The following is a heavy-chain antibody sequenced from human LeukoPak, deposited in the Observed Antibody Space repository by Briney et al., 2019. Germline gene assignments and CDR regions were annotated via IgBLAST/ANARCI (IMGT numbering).Heavy chain of an antibody. V-gene: IGHV3-33*01. J-gene: IGHJ4*02. Sequence: GGSLRLSCAASGFTFSSYGMHWVRQAPGKGLEWVAVIWYDGSNNYHADSVKGRFTISRDNSKNTLYLQMNSLRAEDTAVYYCARPTSYDYVWGSYRLDYWGRGTLVTVSS. CDR3: ARPTSYDYVWGSYRLDY. CDR2: IWYDGSNN. CDR1: GFTFSSYG. D-gene: IGHD3-16*02.